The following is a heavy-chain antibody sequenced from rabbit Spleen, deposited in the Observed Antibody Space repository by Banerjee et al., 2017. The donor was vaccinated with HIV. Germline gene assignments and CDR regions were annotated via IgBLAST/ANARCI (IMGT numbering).Heavy chain of an antibody. CDR3: ARDLDDVIGWNFGW. CDR2: IDTGSSGFT. Sequence: QEQLVESGGGLVKPGASLTLICTASGVSFSGDSYMCWVRQAPGKGLEWIVCIDTGSSGFTYFASWAKGRFTISKTSSTTVTLQMTSLTAADTATYFCARDLDDVIGWNFGWWGQGTLVTVS. D-gene: IGHD4-1*01. CDR1: GVSFSGDSY. J-gene: IGHJ4*01. V-gene: IGHV1S45*01.